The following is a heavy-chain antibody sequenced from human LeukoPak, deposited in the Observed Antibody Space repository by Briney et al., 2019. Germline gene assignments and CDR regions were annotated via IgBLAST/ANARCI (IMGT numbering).Heavy chain of an antibody. Sequence: ASVKVSCKASGYTFTSYGIRWVRQAPGQGLEWMGWISAYNGNTNYAQKLQGRVTLTTDTSTSTAYMELRSLRSDDTAVYYCARGYYDFWSGPPNWLDPWGQGTLVTVSS. D-gene: IGHD3-3*01. CDR3: ARGYYDFWSGPPNWLDP. J-gene: IGHJ5*02. V-gene: IGHV1-18*01. CDR2: ISAYNGNT. CDR1: GYTFTSYG.